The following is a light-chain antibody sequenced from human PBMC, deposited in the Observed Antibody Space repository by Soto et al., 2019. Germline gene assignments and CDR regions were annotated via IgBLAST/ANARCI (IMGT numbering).Light chain of an antibody. CDR3: TSWTTSTTMI. CDR1: NSDIGAYNF. V-gene: IGLV2-14*03. CDR2: DVN. Sequence: QSALTQPASVSGCPGQSITISCTGTNSDIGAYNFVSWYQQRPGKAPKLMLYDVNIRPSGVSNRFSGSKSGNTASLTISGLQAEDEADYYCTSWTTSTTMIFGGGTKLTVL. J-gene: IGLJ2*01.